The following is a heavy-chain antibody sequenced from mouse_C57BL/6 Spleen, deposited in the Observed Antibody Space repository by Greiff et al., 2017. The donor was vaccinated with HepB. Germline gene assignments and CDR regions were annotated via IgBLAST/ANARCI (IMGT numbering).Heavy chain of an antibody. V-gene: IGHV5-16*01. D-gene: IGHD2-4*01. Sequence: EVQLVESEGGLVQPGSSMKLSCTASGFTFSDYYMAWVRQVPEKGLEWVANINYDGSSTYYLDSLKSRFIISRDNAKNILYLQMSSLKSEDTATYYCASFDYGDWYFDVWGTGTTVTVSS. J-gene: IGHJ1*03. CDR3: ASFDYGDWYFDV. CDR1: GFTFSDYY. CDR2: INYDGSST.